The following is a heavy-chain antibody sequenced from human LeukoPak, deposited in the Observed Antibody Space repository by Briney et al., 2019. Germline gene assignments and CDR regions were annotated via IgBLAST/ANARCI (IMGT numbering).Heavy chain of an antibody. CDR2: INAGNGNT. CDR1: GYTFTSYA. CDR3: ARGPVRGDWFDP. V-gene: IGHV1-3*01. J-gene: IGHJ5*02. D-gene: IGHD3-16*01. Sequence: ASVKVSCKASGYTFTSYAMHWVRQAPGQRLEWMGWINAGNGNTKYSQKFQGRVTITRDTSAGTAYMELSSLRSEDTAVYYCARGPVRGDWFDPWGQGTLVTVSS.